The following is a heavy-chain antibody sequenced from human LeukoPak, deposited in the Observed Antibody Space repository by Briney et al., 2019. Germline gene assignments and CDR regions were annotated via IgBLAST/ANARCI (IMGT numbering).Heavy chain of an antibody. CDR3: ASSTAIGY. CDR2: IYYSGST. V-gene: IGHV4-59*01. CDR1: DGSFSNYY. J-gene: IGHJ4*02. Sequence: SETLSLTCTVSDGSFSNYYWSWIRQPPGKGLEWIGFIYYSGSTNYNPSLKSRVTISVDTSKNQFSLKLSSVTAADTAVYYCASSTAIGYWGQGTLVTVSS.